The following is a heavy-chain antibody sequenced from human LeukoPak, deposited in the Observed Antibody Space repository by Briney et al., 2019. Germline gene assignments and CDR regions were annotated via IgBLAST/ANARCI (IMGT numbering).Heavy chain of an antibody. CDR3: ARRVAGVDC. CDR1: GYTFSSYD. J-gene: IGHJ4*02. D-gene: IGHD6-19*01. V-gene: IGHV1-8*01. CDR2: MNPNNGNT. Sequence: APVKVSCKASGYTFSSYDINWVRQATGQGLEWVGWMNPNNGNTGYAQKFQGRVTMTRNTSISTAYMELSSLTSEDTAVYYCARRVAGVDCWGQGTLVTVSS.